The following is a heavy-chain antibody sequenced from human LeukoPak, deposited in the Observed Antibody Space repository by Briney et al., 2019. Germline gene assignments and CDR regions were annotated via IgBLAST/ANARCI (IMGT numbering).Heavy chain of an antibody. Sequence: ASVKVSCKASGYTFTSYGISWVRQAPGQGLEWMGWISAYNGNTNYAQKLQGRVTMTTDTSTSTAYMELRSLRSDDTAVYYCARDPVYCSGGSCYGGYSWFDPWGQGTLVTVSS. CDR3: ARDPVYCSGGSCYGGYSWFDP. D-gene: IGHD2-15*01. CDR2: ISAYNGNT. J-gene: IGHJ5*02. CDR1: GYTFTSYG. V-gene: IGHV1-18*01.